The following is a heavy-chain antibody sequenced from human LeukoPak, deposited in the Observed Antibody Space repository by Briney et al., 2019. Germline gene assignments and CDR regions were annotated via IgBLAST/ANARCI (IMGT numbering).Heavy chain of an antibody. CDR1: GGSISSGDSY. CDR3: ARDYGLDY. CDR2: IYYSGST. V-gene: IGHV4-30-4*08. D-gene: IGHD4-17*01. Sequence: SETLSLTCTVSGGSISSGDSYWSWIRQPPGKGLEWIGYIYYSGSTYYNPSPKSRVTISVDTSKNQFSLKLSSVTAADTAVYYCARDYGLDYWGQGTLVTVSS. J-gene: IGHJ4*02.